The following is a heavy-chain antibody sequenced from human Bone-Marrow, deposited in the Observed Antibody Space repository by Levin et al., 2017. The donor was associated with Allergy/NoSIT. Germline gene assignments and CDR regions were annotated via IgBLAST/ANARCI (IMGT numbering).Heavy chain of an antibody. D-gene: IGHD6-19*01. CDR2: ISWNSGYI. CDR3: ARDFIPVPGMRNYYYGLDV. V-gene: IGHV3-9*01. Sequence: SLKISCTASGFIFDDHAMHWVRQVPGKGLEWVSGISWNSGYIGYADSVKGRFTISRDNAKNSLSLQMNSLRAEDTAVYYCARDFIPVPGMRNYYYGLDVWGQGTTVTVPS. J-gene: IGHJ6*02. CDR1: GFIFDDHA.